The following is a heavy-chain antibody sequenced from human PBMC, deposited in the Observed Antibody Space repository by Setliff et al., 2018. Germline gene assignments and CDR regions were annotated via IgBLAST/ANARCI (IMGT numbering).Heavy chain of an antibody. J-gene: IGHJ3*01. CDR2: INPHASEK. CDR3: FGAGTCSY. V-gene: IGHV3-7*01. Sequence: PGGSLRLSCAASGFTFSSFWMSWVRQSPGKGLEWVASINPHASEKYYVDSVKGRFTISRDNAKNSLSLQMNSLRTEDTAVYFCFGAGTCSYWGQGTMVTVS. CDR1: GFTFSSFW. D-gene: IGHD3-10*01.